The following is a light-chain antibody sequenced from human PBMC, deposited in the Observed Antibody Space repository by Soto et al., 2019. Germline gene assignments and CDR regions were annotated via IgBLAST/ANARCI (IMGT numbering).Light chain of an antibody. CDR1: SSDVGGYNY. Sequence: QSALTQPPSASGSPGQSVTISCTGTSSDVGGYNYVSWYQQHPGKAPKLMIYEVSKRPSGVPDRFSGSKSGNTASLTVSGLQAEDEADYYFSSYAGNNNDVFGTGTKLT. CDR3: SSYAGNNNDV. J-gene: IGLJ1*01. V-gene: IGLV2-8*01. CDR2: EVS.